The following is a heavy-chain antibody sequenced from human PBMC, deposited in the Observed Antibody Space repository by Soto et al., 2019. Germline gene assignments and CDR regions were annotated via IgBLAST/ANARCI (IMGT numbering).Heavy chain of an antibody. CDR1: GYTFTSYD. CDR2: MNPNSGNT. J-gene: IGHJ4*02. D-gene: IGHD3-10*01. CDR3: ARGRITMVRGVSDY. Sequence: ASVNVSCKASGYTFTSYDINWVRQATGQGLEWMGWMNPNSGNTGYAQKFQGRVTMTRNTSISTAYMELSSLRSEDTAVYYCARGRITMVRGVSDYWGQGTLVTVSS. V-gene: IGHV1-8*01.